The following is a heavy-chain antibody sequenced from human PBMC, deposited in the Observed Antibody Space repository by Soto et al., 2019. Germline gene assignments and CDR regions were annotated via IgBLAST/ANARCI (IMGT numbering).Heavy chain of an antibody. CDR3: ARDLKGEPYCYMDV. CDR2: SSLTPSTI. V-gene: IGHV3-48*02. Sequence: PWGSLRLSCAASGFTLSDSAMNWVRQPPGNGLEWISYSSLTPSTIYYADSVNGRFTISRDNAQNSVFLQMNNLRYEHTAVYFWARDLKGEPYCYMDVWGQGTTVAVSS. D-gene: IGHD2-21*02. J-gene: IGHJ6*02. CDR1: GFTLSDSA.